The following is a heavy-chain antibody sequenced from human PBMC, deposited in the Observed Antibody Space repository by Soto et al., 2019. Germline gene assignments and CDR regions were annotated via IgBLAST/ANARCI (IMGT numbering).Heavy chain of an antibody. Sequence: PGGSLRLSCAASGFTFSSYGMHWVRQAPGKGLEWVAVISYDGSNKYYADSVKGRFTISRDNSKNTLYLQMNSLRAEDTAVYYCAKDHTANYYDKSPFDYWGQGTPVTVSS. J-gene: IGHJ4*02. CDR1: GFTFSSYG. V-gene: IGHV3-30*18. D-gene: IGHD3-22*01. CDR2: ISYDGSNK. CDR3: AKDHTANYYDKSPFDY.